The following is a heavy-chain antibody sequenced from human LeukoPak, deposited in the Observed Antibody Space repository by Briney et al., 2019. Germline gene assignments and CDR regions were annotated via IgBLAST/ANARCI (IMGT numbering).Heavy chain of an antibody. J-gene: IGHJ5*01. V-gene: IGHV1-69*05. Sequence: GASVKVSCKASGGTFSNYAFSWVRQAPGQGLEWMGGIIPIFRTTNYAEQFQGRVTITTDESTNTAYLDLSSLRSEDTAVYYCAQDDGSATMGFDSWGQGTLVSVSS. CDR1: GGTFSNYA. CDR2: IIPIFRTT. D-gene: IGHD1-26*01. CDR3: AQDDGSATMGFDS.